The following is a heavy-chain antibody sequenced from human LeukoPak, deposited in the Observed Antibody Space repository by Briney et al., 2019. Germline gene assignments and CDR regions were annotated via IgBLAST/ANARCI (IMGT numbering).Heavy chain of an antibody. V-gene: IGHV3-48*03. J-gene: IGHJ4*02. CDR1: GFTFSSYE. D-gene: IGHD2-15*01. CDR2: ISVSGSIT. Sequence: GGSLRLSCAASGFTFSSYEMNWVRQAPGKGLEWVSYISVSGSITYHADSVKGRFTISRDNAKNSLYLQVNSLRAEDTAVYYCTRGCASCVWFDWGQGTLVTVSS. CDR3: TRGCASCVWFD.